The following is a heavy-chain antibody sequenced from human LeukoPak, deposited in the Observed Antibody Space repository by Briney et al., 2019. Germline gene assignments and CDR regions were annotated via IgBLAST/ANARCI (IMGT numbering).Heavy chain of an antibody. V-gene: IGHV4-59*08. CDR3: ARKTYYYAFDI. CDR1: GGSISSYY. J-gene: IGHJ3*02. CDR2: IYYSGST. Sequence: PSETLSLTCTVSGGSISSYYWSWTRQPPGKGLEWIGYIYYSGSTNYNPSLKSRVTISVDTSKNQFSLKLSSVTAADTAVYYCARKTYYYAFDIWGQGTMVTVSS. D-gene: IGHD3-10*01.